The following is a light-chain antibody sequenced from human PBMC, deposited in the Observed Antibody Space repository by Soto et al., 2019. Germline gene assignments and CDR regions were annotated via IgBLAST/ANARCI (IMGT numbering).Light chain of an antibody. CDR3: SSYSDSSTLVV. J-gene: IGLJ2*01. CDR1: SSDVGGYNF. CDR2: DVN. Sequence: QSALTQPASVSGSPGQSIAISCTGTSSDVGGYNFVSWYQQHPGKAPKLVIYDVNIRPSGVSDRFSGSKSGNTASLTISGLQAEHEADYYCSSYSDSSTLVVFGGGTKLTVL. V-gene: IGLV2-14*03.